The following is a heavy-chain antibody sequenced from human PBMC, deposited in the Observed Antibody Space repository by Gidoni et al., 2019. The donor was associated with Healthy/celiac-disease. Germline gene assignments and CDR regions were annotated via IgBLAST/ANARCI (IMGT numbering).Heavy chain of an antibody. CDR1: GFPFSNAW. D-gene: IGHD2-8*01. V-gene: IGHV3-15*01. J-gene: IGHJ4*02. Sequence: EVQLVESGGGLVKPGGSLRLSCAASGFPFSNAWIRWVRQAPGKGLEWVGRNKRQTEGGTTDYAAPVKGRFTISRDDSKNTLYLQMNSLKTEDTAVYYCTTGLMRPRWGQGTLVTVSS. CDR3: TTGLMRPR. CDR2: NKRQTEGGTT.